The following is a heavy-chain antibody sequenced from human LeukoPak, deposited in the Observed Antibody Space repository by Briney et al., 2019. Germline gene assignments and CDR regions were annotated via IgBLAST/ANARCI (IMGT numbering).Heavy chain of an antibody. CDR1: GFTFSSYS. J-gene: IGHJ6*02. V-gene: IGHV3-21*01. Sequence: GGSLRLSCAASGFTFSSYSMNWVRQAPGKGLEWVSSISISSSYIYYADSVKGRFTISRDNAKNSLYLQMNSLRAEDTAVYYCARDHDEPQLYCSSTSCYYENTPRKFPAGCMDVWGQGTTVTVSS. CDR2: ISISSSYI. CDR3: ARDHDEPQLYCSSTSCYYENTPRKFPAGCMDV. D-gene: IGHD2-2*01.